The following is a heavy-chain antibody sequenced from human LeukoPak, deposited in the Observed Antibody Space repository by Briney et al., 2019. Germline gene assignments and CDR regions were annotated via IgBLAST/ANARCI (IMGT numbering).Heavy chain of an antibody. CDR1: GGSFSGYY. V-gene: IGHV4-34*01. J-gene: IGHJ4*02. CDR2: INHSGST. CDR3: ARGILTGYSTFDY. Sequence: PSETLPLTCAVYGGSFSGYYWSWIRQPPGKGLEWIGEINHSGSTNYNPSLKSRVTISVDTSKNQFSLKLSSVTAADTAVYYCARGILTGYSTFDYWGQGTLVTVSS. D-gene: IGHD3-9*01.